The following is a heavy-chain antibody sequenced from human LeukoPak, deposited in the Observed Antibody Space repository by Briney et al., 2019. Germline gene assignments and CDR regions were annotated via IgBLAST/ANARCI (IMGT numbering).Heavy chain of an antibody. J-gene: IGHJ4*02. Sequence: GASVKVSCKASGYTFTSYGISWVRQAPGQGLEWMGWISAYNGSTNYAQKLQGRVTMTTDTSTSTAYMELRSLGSDDTAVYYCASSIVGATEGVFDYWGQGTLVTVSS. CDR1: GYTFTSYG. D-gene: IGHD1-26*01. V-gene: IGHV1-18*01. CDR2: ISAYNGST. CDR3: ASSIVGATEGVFDY.